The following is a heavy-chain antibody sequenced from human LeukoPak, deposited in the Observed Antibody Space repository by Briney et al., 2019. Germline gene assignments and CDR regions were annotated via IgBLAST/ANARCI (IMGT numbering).Heavy chain of an antibody. CDR2: INPSGGST. CDR3: ARTGGYCSSTSCYVRNYYYYYYLDV. Sequence: GASVKVSCKASGYTFTSYYMHWVRQAPGQGLEWMGIINPSGGSTSYAQKFQGRVTMTTDTSTSTAYMELRSLRSDDTAVYYCARTGGYCSSTSCYVRNYYYYYYLDVWGKGTTVTVSS. V-gene: IGHV1-46*01. D-gene: IGHD2-2*01. CDR1: GYTFTSYY. J-gene: IGHJ6*03.